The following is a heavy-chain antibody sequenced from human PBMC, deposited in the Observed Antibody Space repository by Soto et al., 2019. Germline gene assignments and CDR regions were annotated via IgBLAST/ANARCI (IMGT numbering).Heavy chain of an antibody. CDR1: GGSISSYY. D-gene: IGHD1-1*01. CDR3: ARRVKRMNYYMDV. Sequence: NPSETLSLTCTVSGGSISSYYWSWIRQPPGKGLEWIGYIYYSGSTNYNPSLKSRVTISVDTSKNQFSLKLSSVTAADTAVYYCARRVKRMNYYMDVWGKGTTVTVSS. V-gene: IGHV4-59*08. CDR2: IYYSGST. J-gene: IGHJ6*03.